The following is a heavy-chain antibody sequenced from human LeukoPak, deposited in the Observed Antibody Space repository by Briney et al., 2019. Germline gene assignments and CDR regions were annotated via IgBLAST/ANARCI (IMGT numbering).Heavy chain of an antibody. CDR1: GFTFTSYN. CDR3: AKVIAARPA. D-gene: IGHD6-6*01. V-gene: IGHV3-48*01. J-gene: IGHJ5*02. CDR2: ISSSGSTI. Sequence: GGSLRLSCAASGFTFTSYNMNWVRQAPGKGLEWVSYISSSGSTIYYADSVKGRFTISRDNAKNSLYLQMDSLRAEDTAVYYCAKVIAARPAWGQGTLVTVSS.